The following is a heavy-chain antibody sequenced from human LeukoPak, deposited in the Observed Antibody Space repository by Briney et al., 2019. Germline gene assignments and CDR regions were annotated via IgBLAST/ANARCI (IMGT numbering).Heavy chain of an antibody. CDR1: GFTFTNYE. CDR3: ARDLGYSSGPNY. Sequence: TGGSLRLSCAASGFTFTNYEMTWVRQAPGKGLEWVSYISGGSSFTYYVDSVKGRFTISRDNAKNSLYLQMNSLRAEDTAVYYCARDLGYSSGPNYWGQGTRVTVSS. J-gene: IGHJ4*02. V-gene: IGHV3-48*03. CDR2: ISGGSSFT. D-gene: IGHD6-19*01.